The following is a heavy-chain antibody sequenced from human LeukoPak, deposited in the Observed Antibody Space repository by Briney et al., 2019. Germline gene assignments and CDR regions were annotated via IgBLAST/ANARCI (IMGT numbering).Heavy chain of an antibody. D-gene: IGHD3-16*01. CDR2: IKQDGSDK. CDR1: GFTFEKNW. Sequence: GGSLRLSCVGSGFTFEKNWMTWVRQPPGKGLEWVANIKQDGSDKYYVDSVKGRFSISRDNAKNTLFLHMNNLSVEDTAVYYCEATRFPRDHWGQGLLVTVSS. V-gene: IGHV3-7*01. J-gene: IGHJ4*02. CDR3: EATRFPRDH.